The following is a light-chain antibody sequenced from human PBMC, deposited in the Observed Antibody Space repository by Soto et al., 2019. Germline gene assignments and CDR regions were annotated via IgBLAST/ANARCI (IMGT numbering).Light chain of an antibody. CDR1: QGSRNF. CDR2: AAS. Sequence: DIQMTQSPTSLSASVGYRVTITCRASQGSRNFVAWYQQKPGKAPKLLIYAASTLQSGVPSRFSGSGSGTDFILTINSLQHEDVATYSCQKYSSVPVFGPGTKVEIK. V-gene: IGKV1-27*01. CDR3: QKYSSVPV. J-gene: IGKJ3*01.